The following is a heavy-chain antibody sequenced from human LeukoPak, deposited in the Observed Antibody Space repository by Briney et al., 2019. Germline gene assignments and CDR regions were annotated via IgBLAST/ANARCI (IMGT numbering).Heavy chain of an antibody. V-gene: IGHV3-74*01. Sequence: LSGGSLRLSCAASGFTFSNYWMHWVRHAPGKGLVWVSRINTYGSTTAYADSVKGRFTISRDNAKNTVYLQMNSLRAEDSGFYFCAREGYIYGYTVGQDYWGQGTLVTVSS. D-gene: IGHD5-18*01. J-gene: IGHJ4*02. CDR2: INTYGSTT. CDR1: GFTFSNYW. CDR3: AREGYIYGYTVGQDY.